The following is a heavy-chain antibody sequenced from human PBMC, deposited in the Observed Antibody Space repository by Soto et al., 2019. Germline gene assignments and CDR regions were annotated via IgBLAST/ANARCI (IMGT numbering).Heavy chain of an antibody. V-gene: IGHV4-30-4*01. D-gene: IGHD7-27*01. CDR2: IYKSATT. J-gene: IGHJ5*01. CDR3: ARGRYCLTGRCFPNWFDS. CDR1: GDSISNLDYF. Sequence: SETLSLTCSVSGDSISNLDYFWAWIRQPPGQALEYIGYIYKSATTYYNPSFESRVTISVDTSKSQFSLNVTSVTAADTAVYFCARGRYCLTGRCFPNWFDSWGQGALVTVSS.